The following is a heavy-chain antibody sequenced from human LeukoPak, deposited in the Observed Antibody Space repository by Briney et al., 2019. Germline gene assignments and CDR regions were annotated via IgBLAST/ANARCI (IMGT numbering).Heavy chain of an antibody. Sequence: GGSLRLSCVASGFTFSRYWMSWVRQAPGKGLEWVANIKQNGDEKHYVDFVKGRFTISRDNAKNSLYLQMNSLRAEDTAMYYCARGRYSGTTYYFDYWGQGTLVTVSS. D-gene: IGHD5-12*01. J-gene: IGHJ4*02. CDR2: IKQNGDEK. CDR3: ARGRYSGTTYYFDY. V-gene: IGHV3-7*03. CDR1: GFTFSRYW.